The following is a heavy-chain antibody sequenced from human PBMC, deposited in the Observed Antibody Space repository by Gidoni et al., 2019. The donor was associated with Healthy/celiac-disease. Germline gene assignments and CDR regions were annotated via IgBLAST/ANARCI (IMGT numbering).Heavy chain of an antibody. CDR3: ARDPGPFDY. CDR1: GFTFSSYW. Sequence: EVQLVEYGGGLVQPGGIIRLSCAALGFTFSSYWISWVRQAPGKGLEWVANIKQDGSEKYYVDSVKGRFTISRDNAKNSLYLQMNSLRAEDTAVYYCARDPGPFDYWGQGTLVTVSS. V-gene: IGHV3-7*01. J-gene: IGHJ4*02. CDR2: IKQDGSEK.